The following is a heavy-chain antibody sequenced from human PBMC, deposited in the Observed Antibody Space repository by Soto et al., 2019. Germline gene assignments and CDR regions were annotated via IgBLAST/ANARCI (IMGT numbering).Heavy chain of an antibody. Sequence: PGGSLRLSCTASGFTFSNSAMTWVRQAPGKGLEWVSIISASGRSTYHAASVKGRFTISRDNAKNSLYLQMNSLRAEDTAVYYCARDGYGDYAFDLWGQGTLVTVSS. CDR2: ISASGRST. D-gene: IGHD4-17*01. CDR1: GFTFSNSA. J-gene: IGHJ4*02. V-gene: IGHV3-23*01. CDR3: ARDGYGDYAFDL.